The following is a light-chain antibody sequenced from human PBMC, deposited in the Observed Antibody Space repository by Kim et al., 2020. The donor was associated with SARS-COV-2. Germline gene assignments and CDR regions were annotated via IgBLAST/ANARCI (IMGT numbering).Light chain of an antibody. CDR2: GKD. CDR1: SLRNFY. J-gene: IGLJ1*01. V-gene: IGLV3-19*01. CDR3: NARDGHV. Sequence: SSELTQDPAVSVALGQTVRITCQGDSLRNFYASWYQQKPGQAPVLVIYGKDNRPSGIPDRFSASSSGNTASLTITGGQAEDEADYYCNARDGHVFGTGTK.